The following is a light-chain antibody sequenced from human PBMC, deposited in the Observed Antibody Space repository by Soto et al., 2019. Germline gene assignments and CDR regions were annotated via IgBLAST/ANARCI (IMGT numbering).Light chain of an antibody. J-gene: IGKJ4*01. CDR3: QQRNDWPSLS. CDR2: ETS. CDR1: EYVRVY. V-gene: IGKV3-11*01. Sequence: ENVLTQFPATLSLSPGESATLSCRASEYVRVYLAWYHQKPGQAPRLLMYETSTRAPGIPRRFSGSGSGTDFTLTINSLEPEDSGVYYCQQRNDWPSLSFGGGTKVEIK.